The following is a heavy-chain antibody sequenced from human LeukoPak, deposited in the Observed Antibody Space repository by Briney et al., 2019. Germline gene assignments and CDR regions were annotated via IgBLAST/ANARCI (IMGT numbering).Heavy chain of an antibody. CDR2: IIPIFGTA. J-gene: IGHJ4*02. V-gene: IGHV1-69*05. D-gene: IGHD3-10*01. CDR1: GYTFTNYD. CDR3: ARDRVTMVRGVKFSYFDY. Sequence: SVKVSCKASGYTFTNYDINWVRQATGQGLEWMGGIIPIFGTANYAQKFQGRVTITTDESTSTAYMELSSLRSEDTAVYYCARDRVTMVRGVKFSYFDYWGQGTLVTVSS.